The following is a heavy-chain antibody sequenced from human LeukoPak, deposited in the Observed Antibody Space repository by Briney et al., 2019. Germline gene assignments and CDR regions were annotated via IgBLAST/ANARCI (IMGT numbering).Heavy chain of an antibody. D-gene: IGHD6-13*01. J-gene: IGHJ4*02. CDR2: ISAYNGNT. CDR3: ARGVQQQLIYYFDS. CDR1: GFIFTKYG. V-gene: IGHV1-18*01. Sequence: ASVKVSCKASGFIFTKYGISWVRQAPGQGLEWMGWISAYNGNTNYAQKLQGRVTMTTDTSTSTAYMELRSLRSDDTAVYYCARGVQQQLIYYFDSWGQGTLVTVSS.